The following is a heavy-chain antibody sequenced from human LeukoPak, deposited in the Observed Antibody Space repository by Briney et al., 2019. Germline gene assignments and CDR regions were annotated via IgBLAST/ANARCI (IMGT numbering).Heavy chain of an antibody. CDR2: IRYDGSNK. Sequence: PGGSLRLSCAASGFTFSSYGMHWVRQAPGKGLEWVAFIRYDGSNKYYADSVKGRFTISRDNSKNTLYLQMNSPRAEDTAVYYCAKDHDDYDSSGSIDYWGQGTLVTVSS. D-gene: IGHD3-22*01. J-gene: IGHJ4*02. CDR3: AKDHDDYDSSGSIDY. CDR1: GFTFSSYG. V-gene: IGHV3-30*02.